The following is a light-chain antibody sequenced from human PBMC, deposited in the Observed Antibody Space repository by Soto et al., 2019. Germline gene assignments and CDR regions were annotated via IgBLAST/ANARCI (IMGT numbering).Light chain of an antibody. CDR2: VAS. Sequence: EMVTTQSPATLSVSPGERATLSCRASQSVSSYLAWYQQKPGQPPRLLIYVASTRAAGIPARFSGSGSGTEFTLTINSLQSEDFAVYYCQQYKDWPPRFGQGTKVEIK. J-gene: IGKJ1*01. CDR3: QQYKDWPPR. CDR1: QSVSSY. V-gene: IGKV3-15*01.